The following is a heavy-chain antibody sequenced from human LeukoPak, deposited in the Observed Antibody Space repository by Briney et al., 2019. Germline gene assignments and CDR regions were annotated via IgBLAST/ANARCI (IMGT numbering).Heavy chain of an antibody. D-gene: IGHD6-13*01. J-gene: IGHJ4*02. CDR1: GYTFTSYD. CDR3: ARARSSSSWILSRRLFDY. Sequence: GASVKVSCKASGYTFTSYDINWVRQATGQGLEWMGWMNPNSGNTGYAQKFQGRVTITRNTSISTAYMELSSLRSEDTAVYYCARARSSSSWILSRRLFDYWGQGTLVTVSS. CDR2: MNPNSGNT. V-gene: IGHV1-8*03.